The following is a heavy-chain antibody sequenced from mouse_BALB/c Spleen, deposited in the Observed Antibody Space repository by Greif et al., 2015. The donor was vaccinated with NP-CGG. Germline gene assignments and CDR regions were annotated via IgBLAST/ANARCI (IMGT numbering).Heavy chain of an antibody. CDR3: ARYDGYYYYAMDY. V-gene: IGHV3-8*02. J-gene: IGHJ4*01. D-gene: IGHD2-3*01. CDR2: ISYSGST. Sequence: EVNLVESGPSLVKPSQTLSLTCSVTGDSITSGYWNWIRKFPGNKLEYMGYISYSGSTYYNPSLKSRISITRDTSKNQYYLQLNSVTTEDTATYYCARYDGYYYYAMDYWGQGTSVTASS. CDR1: GDSITSGY.